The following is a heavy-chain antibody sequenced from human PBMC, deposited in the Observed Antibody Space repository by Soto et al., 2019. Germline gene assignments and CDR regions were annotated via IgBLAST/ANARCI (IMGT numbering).Heavy chain of an antibody. Sequence: EVRLVESGGGLVKPGESLRLSCAASGFTFRSYSLNWVRQAPGKGLEWVSSISGTSNDIYYADSVKGRFIISRDNARDSLYLQMYSLSAEDTAIYFCATSIAAHVGYYGMDVWGQGTTVTVSS. CDR3: ATSIAAHVGYYGMDV. J-gene: IGHJ6*02. D-gene: IGHD6-6*01. CDR2: ISGTSNDI. CDR1: GFTFRSYS. V-gene: IGHV3-21*01.